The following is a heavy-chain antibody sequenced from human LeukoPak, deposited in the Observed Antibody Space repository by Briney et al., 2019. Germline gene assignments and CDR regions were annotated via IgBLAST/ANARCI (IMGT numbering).Heavy chain of an antibody. Sequence: GESLKISCKGSGYSFTSYWIGWVRQMPGKGLEWMGIIYPGDSDTRYSPSFQGQVTISADKSISTAYLQWSSLKASDTAMYYCARQEGYCSGGSCFLYFQHWGQGTLVTVSS. CDR1: GYSFTSYW. V-gene: IGHV5-51*01. CDR2: IYPGDSDT. CDR3: ARQEGYCSGGSCFLYFQH. D-gene: IGHD2-15*01. J-gene: IGHJ1*01.